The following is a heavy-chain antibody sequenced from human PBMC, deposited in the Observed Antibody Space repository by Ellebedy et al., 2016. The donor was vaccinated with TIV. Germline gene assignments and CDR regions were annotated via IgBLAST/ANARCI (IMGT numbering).Heavy chain of an antibody. CDR3: ARAQVWLFGMDV. CDR1: GFAFRSYG. D-gene: IGHD5-18*01. V-gene: IGHV3-33*01. CDR2: MWYDGSIK. Sequence: GESLKISXAASGFAFRSYGMHWVRRAPGKGLEWVAVMWYDGSIKYYADSVKGRFSISRDNSKNTLYLQMNSLTGEDTAIYFCARAQVWLFGMDVWGQGTTVTVSS. J-gene: IGHJ6*02.